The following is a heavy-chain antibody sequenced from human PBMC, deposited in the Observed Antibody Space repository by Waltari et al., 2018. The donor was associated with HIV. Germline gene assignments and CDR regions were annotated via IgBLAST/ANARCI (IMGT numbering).Heavy chain of an antibody. CDR3: TGDTFGNDDF. J-gene: IGHJ4*02. CDR2: IKPDGTQT. V-gene: IGHV3-74*01. D-gene: IGHD1-1*01. Sequence: EVRLVESGGGLGQPGGSLRLSCAGSGFTFSRYWMPWVRHTPGKGLEWVSRIKPDGTQTDYADSVKGRFTISRDNAKSTLHLQLNALSVEDTALYFCTGDTFGNDDFWGQGVLVTVSS. CDR1: GFTFSRYW.